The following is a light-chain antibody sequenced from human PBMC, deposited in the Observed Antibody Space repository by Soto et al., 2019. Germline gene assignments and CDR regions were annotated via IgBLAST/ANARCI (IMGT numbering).Light chain of an antibody. V-gene: IGKV3-15*01. CDR3: QQYNNWWT. J-gene: IGKJ1*01. Sequence: EVVLTQSPGTLSLSPGERATLSCRASLSVSSNLAWYQQKPGQAPRLLIYGASTRATGIPARFSGSGSGTEFTLTISSLQSEDFAVYYCQQYNNWWTFGQGTKVDIK. CDR2: GAS. CDR1: LSVSSN.